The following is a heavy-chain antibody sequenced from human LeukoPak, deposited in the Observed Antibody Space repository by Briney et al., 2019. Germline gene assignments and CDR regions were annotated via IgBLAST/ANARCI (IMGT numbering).Heavy chain of an antibody. CDR1: GYTFTDYY. CDR2: INPNSGDT. D-gene: IGHD5-18*01. CDR3: ARDPLDPWIHLMGGVEAFDI. Sequence: ASVKVSCKASGYTFTDYYMHWVRQAPGQGLEWMGWINPNSGDTYYAQKFQVRVTMTLDTSITTAYMELSSLRSDDTAVYYCARDPLDPWIHLMGGVEAFDIWGQGTMVTVSS. J-gene: IGHJ3*02. V-gene: IGHV1-2*02.